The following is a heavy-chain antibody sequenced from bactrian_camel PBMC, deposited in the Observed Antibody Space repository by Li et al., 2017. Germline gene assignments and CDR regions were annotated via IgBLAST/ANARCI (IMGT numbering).Heavy chain of an antibody. V-gene: IGHV3S55*01. CDR3: AAQRSRAWWRSGLPLYESEYNY. Sequence: QVQLVESGGGSVQAGGSLRLSCTASGYTSSSRCMGWFRQAPGKEREGVAAISSNGSTTYADSVKGRFTISKDNAKNTLYLQMNSLKPEDTAMYYCAAQRSRAWWRSGLPLYESEYNYWGQGTQVTVS. J-gene: IGHJ4*01. CDR1: GYTSSSRC. D-gene: IGHD7*01. CDR2: ISSNGST.